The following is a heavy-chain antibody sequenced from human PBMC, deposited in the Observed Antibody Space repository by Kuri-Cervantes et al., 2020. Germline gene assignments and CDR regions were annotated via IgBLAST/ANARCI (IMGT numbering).Heavy chain of an antibody. Sequence: GESLKISCAASGFTFDDYAMHWVRQAPGKGLEWVSVIYSCGSTYYADSVKGRFTISRDNSKNTLYLQMNSLRAEDTAVYYCLVSVNWGQGRLVTVSS. CDR2: IYSCGST. J-gene: IGHJ4*02. CDR3: LVSVN. D-gene: IGHD4-17*01. V-gene: IGHV3-66*02. CDR1: GFTFDDYA.